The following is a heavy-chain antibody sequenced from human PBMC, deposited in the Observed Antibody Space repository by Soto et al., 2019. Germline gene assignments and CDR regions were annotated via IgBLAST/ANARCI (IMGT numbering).Heavy chain of an antibody. D-gene: IGHD2-15*01. Sequence: GGSLRRSCAASGFTFSSYGMHCVRQAPGKGLEWVAVISYDGSNKYYADSVKGRFTISRDNSKNTLYLQMNSLRAEDTAVYYCAKGQTLLDPQSDLDYWGQGTLVTVSS. V-gene: IGHV3-30*18. CDR3: AKGQTLLDPQSDLDY. J-gene: IGHJ4*02. CDR1: GFTFSSYG. CDR2: ISYDGSNK.